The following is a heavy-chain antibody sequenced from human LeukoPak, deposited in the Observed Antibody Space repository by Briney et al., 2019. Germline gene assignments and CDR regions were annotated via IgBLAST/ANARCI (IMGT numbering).Heavy chain of an antibody. V-gene: IGHV1-69*04. D-gene: IGHD3-22*01. Sequence: ASVKVSCKASGGTFSSYAISWVRQAPGQGLEWMGRIIPILGIANYAQKFQGRVTITADKSTSTAYMELSSLRSEDTAVYYCARRYYYDSSGSDAFDIWGQGTMVTVSS. CDR3: ARRYYYDSSGSDAFDI. CDR1: GGTFSSYA. J-gene: IGHJ3*02. CDR2: IIPILGIA.